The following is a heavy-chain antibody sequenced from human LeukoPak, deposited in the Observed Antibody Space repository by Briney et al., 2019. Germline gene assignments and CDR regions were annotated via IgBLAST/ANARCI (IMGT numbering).Heavy chain of an antibody. CDR3: ARVPYSNSWCYFDF. D-gene: IGHD6-13*01. CDR2: MNPNSGST. J-gene: IGHJ4*02. Sequence: EASVKVSCKASGYAFTSYDIYWVRQATGQGLEWLGWMNPNSGSTGYAPRFHGRVTMTRDTSTSTAYMDLSSLRSEDTAVYYCARVPYSNSWCYFDFWGQGTLVTVSS. CDR1: GYAFTSYD. V-gene: IGHV1-8*02.